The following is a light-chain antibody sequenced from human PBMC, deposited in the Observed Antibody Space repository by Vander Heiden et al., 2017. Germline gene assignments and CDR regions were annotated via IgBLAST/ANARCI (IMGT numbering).Light chain of an antibody. CDR2: WAS. CDR1: QSVIYSSNDKNY. CDR3: QQYYTSPYT. J-gene: IGKJ2*01. Sequence: DIVRTQSPDSLAVSLGERATINCKSSQSVIYSSNDKNYLAWYQQKAGQPPKLLIYWASTRESGVPDRFSGSGSGTDFTLTISSLQAEDVAVYYCQQYYTSPYTFGQGTKV. V-gene: IGKV4-1*01.